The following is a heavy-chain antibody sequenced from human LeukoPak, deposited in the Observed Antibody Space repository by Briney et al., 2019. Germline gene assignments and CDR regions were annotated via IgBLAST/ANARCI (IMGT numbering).Heavy chain of an antibody. J-gene: IGHJ4*02. CDR2: ISSSSSTI. CDR1: GFTFSSYS. Sequence: GGSLRLSCAASGFTFSSYSMNWVRQAPGKGLEWVSYISSSSSTIYYADSVKGRFTISRDNAKNSLHLQMNSLRAEDTAVYYCARDPPRHYDFWGGYAFFDYWGQGTLVTVSS. D-gene: IGHD3-3*01. V-gene: IGHV3-48*01. CDR3: ARDPPRHYDFWGGYAFFDY.